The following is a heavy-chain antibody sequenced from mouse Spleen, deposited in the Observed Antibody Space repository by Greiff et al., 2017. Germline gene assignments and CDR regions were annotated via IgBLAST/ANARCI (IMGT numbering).Heavy chain of an antibody. J-gene: IGHJ2*01. CDR2: ISSGSSTI. CDR1: GFTFSSFG. V-gene: IGHV5-17*02. Sequence: EVKVVESGGGLVQPGGSRKLSCAASGFTFSSFGMHWVRQAPEKGLEWVAYISSGSSTIYYADTVKGRFTISRDNPKNTLFLQMTSLKSEDTAMYYCARGGLYGNYIFDYWGQGTTLTVSS. D-gene: IGHD2-1*01. CDR3: ARGGLYGNYIFDY.